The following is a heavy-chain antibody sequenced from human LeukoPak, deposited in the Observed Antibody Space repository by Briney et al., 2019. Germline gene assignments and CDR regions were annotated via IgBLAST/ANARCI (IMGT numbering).Heavy chain of an antibody. J-gene: IGHJ4*02. CDR3: AKVDFDY. CDR2: IRYEGSAK. CDR1: GFTFSSYG. V-gene: IGHV3-30*02. Sequence: GGSLRLSCAASGFTFSSYGMHWVRQAPGKGLEWVAFIRYEGSAKYYADSVKGRFTISRDKSKNTGYMEMNSLRAADTAVYYCAKVDFDYWGQGTLVTVSS.